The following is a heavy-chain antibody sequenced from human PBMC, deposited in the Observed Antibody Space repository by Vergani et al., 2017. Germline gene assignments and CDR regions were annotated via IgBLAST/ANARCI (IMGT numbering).Heavy chain of an antibody. Sequence: QVQLVQSGAEVKKPGSSVKVSCKASGGTFKNYAISWVRLAPGQGLEWMGGIIPVYGTASYAEKFQVRVTITADEATSTAYMELSSLRSDDTAVYYCARQXGGYRNPGNSFDIWGQGTMLTVSS. V-gene: IGHV1-69*12. J-gene: IGHJ3*02. CDR2: IIPVYGTA. D-gene: IGHD1-14*01. CDR3: ARQXGGYRNPGNSFDI. CDR1: GGTFKNYA.